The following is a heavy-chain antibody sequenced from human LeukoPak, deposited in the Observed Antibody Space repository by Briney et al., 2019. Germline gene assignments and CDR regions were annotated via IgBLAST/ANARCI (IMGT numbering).Heavy chain of an antibody. CDR2: IYYSGST. V-gene: IGHV4-39*01. Sequence: SETLSLTCAVSGGSISSSRDYWAWIRQPPGKGLEWIANIYYSGSTYYSPSLKSRVIISVDTSKNQFSLKLSSVTAADTAVYYCARHRSGWLQSSFDYWGQGTLVTVSS. CDR3: ARHRSGWLQSSFDY. J-gene: IGHJ4*02. D-gene: IGHD5-24*01. CDR1: GGSISSSRDY.